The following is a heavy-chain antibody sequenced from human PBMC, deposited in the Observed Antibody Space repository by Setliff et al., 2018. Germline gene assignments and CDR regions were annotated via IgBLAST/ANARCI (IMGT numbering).Heavy chain of an antibody. CDR3: ARGRDIVGATVGAFDI. CDR1: GGTFSSYA. J-gene: IGHJ3*02. V-gene: IGHV1-69*13. D-gene: IGHD1-26*01. Sequence: ASVKVSCKASGGTFSSYAISWVRQAPGQGLEWMGGIIPIFGTANYAQKFQGRVTITADESTSTAYMELSSLRSEDTAVYYCARGRDIVGATVGAFDIWGQGTMVTVSS. CDR2: IIPIFGTA.